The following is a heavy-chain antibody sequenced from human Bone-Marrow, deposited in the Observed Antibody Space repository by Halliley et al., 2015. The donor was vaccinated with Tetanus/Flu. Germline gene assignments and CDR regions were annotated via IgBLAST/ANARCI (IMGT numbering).Heavy chain of an antibody. CDR2: GGST. D-gene: IGHD3-10*01. Sequence: GGSTSSAQKFQGRVTMTRDTSTNTVYMEMSSLTSEDTAVYYCARDGGGGSGTPISEYFYYGMDVWGQGTTVTVSS. V-gene: IGHV1-46*01. J-gene: IGHJ6*02. CDR3: ARDGGGGSGTPISEYFYYGMDV.